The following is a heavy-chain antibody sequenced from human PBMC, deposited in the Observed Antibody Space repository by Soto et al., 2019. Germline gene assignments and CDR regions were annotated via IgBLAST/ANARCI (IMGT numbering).Heavy chain of an antibody. Sequence: QVQLVQSGAEVKESGASVKVSCKASGYIFTGYYIHWVRQAPGQGREWMGEISPNTGGTKYAQKFQGRVTMTRDTSITTVYMELSNLSPDDTAMYYCGRGRSGELVVFYWGQGTRSPSTQ. CDR2: ISPNTGGT. CDR1: GYIFTGYY. J-gene: IGHJ4*02. D-gene: IGHD3-16*02. V-gene: IGHV1-2*02. CDR3: GRGRSGELVVFY.